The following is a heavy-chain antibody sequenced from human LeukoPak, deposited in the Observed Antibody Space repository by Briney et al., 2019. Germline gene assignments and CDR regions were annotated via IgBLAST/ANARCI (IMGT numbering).Heavy chain of an antibody. J-gene: IGHJ2*01. CDR2: IYYTRST. Sequence: ASETLSLTCTVSGVSISSSSYYWGWIRQPPGKGLEWIGSIYYTRSTYYNPSLKSRVTISVDTSKNQFSLKLTSVTAADTAVYYCARGVTMIVVVIHDWYFDLWGRGTLVTVSS. CDR1: GVSISSSSYY. CDR3: ARGVTMIVVVIHDWYFDL. D-gene: IGHD3-22*01. V-gene: IGHV4-39*01.